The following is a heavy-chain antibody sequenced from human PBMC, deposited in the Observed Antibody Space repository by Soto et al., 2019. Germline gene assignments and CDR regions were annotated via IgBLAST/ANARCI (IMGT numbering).Heavy chain of an antibody. CDR2: ISYDGSNK. CDR1: GFTFSSYG. CDR3: AKYHQLVYYFYGMDV. Sequence: QVQLGESGGGVVQPGWSLRLSCSASGFTFSSYGMHWVRQAPGKGLEWVAVISYDGSNKYYADSVKGGFTISRDNCKITLYLQVNILRAEATAVYYCAKYHQLVYYFYGMDVWGQGTTVTAS. J-gene: IGHJ6*02. V-gene: IGHV3-30*18. D-gene: IGHD2-2*01.